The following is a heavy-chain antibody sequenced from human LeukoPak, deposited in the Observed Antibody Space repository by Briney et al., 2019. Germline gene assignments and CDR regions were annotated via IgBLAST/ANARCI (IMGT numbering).Heavy chain of an antibody. J-gene: IGHJ4*02. D-gene: IGHD3-22*01. CDR2: INPSGGST. Sequence: ASVKVSCKASGYTFTGYYMHWVRQAPGQGLEWMGIINPSGGSTSYAQKFQGRVTMTRDTSTSTVYMELSSLRSEDTAVYYCARGAYYYDSSGYYADPLDYWGQGTLVTVSS. V-gene: IGHV1-46*01. CDR3: ARGAYYYDSSGYYADPLDY. CDR1: GYTFTGYY.